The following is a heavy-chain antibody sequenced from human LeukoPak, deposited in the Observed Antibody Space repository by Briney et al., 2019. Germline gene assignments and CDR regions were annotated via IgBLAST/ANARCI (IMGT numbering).Heavy chain of an antibody. CDR1: GGSISSSSYY. CDR2: IYYSGST. J-gene: IGHJ4*02. CDR3: ARETGSYHAGFDY. D-gene: IGHD1-26*01. V-gene: IGHV4-39*02. Sequence: SETLSLTCTVSGGSISSSSYYWGWIRQPPGKGLEWVGSIYYSGSTYYNPSLKSRVTISVDTSKNQFSLKLSSVTAADTAVYYCARETGSYHAGFDYWGQGTLVTVSS.